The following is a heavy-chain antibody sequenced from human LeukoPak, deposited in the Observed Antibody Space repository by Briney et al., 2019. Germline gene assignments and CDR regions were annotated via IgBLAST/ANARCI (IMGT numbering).Heavy chain of an antibody. CDR2: ISGSGGST. J-gene: IGHJ4*02. D-gene: IGHD6-6*01. Sequence: QSGGSLRLSCAASGFTFSSYAMSWVRQAPGKGLEWVSAISGSGGSTYYADSVKGRFTISRDNSKNTPYLQMNSLKAEDTAVYYCAKKPSIAARPNYFDCWGQGTLVTVSS. CDR1: GFTFSSYA. V-gene: IGHV3-23*01. CDR3: AKKPSIAARPNYFDC.